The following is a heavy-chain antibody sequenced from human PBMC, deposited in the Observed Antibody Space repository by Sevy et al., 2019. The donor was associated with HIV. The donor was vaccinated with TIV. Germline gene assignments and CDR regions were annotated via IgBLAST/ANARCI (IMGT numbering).Heavy chain of an antibody. CDR3: AKEDYGGNLPNYFAS. J-gene: IGHJ4*02. D-gene: IGHD4-17*01. CDR1: GFTFSDHG. V-gene: IGHV3-30*18. Sequence: GGSLRLSCAASGFTFSDHGMHWVRQAPGKGLDWVAAISYDGYNRYYADSVKGRFTISRDNSKNTLYLQMDSVRPEDTAVYYCAKEDYGGNLPNYFASWGQGTRVTVSS. CDR2: ISYDGYNR.